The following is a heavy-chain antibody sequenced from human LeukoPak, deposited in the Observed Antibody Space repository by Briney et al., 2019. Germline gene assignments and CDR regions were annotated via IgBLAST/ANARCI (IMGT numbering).Heavy chain of an antibody. CDR1: GYTFTSYG. D-gene: IGHD5-12*01. Sequence: ASVKVSCKASGYTFTSYGISWVRQAPGQGLEWMGWISAYNGNTNYAQKLQGRVTMTTDTSTSTAYMELRSLRSDDTAVYYCARGPSQYSDYPFLDWGQGTLVTVSS. CDR3: ARGPSQYSDYPFLD. J-gene: IGHJ4*02. V-gene: IGHV1-18*01. CDR2: ISAYNGNT.